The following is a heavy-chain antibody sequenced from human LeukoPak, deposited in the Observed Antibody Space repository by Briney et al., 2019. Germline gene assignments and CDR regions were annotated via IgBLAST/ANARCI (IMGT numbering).Heavy chain of an antibody. CDR2: ISPYNGNT. D-gene: IGHD5-24*01. CDR1: GYTFTSYG. CDR3: ARGREMATLYYFDY. V-gene: IGHV1-18*01. J-gene: IGHJ4*02. Sequence: GASVKVSCKASGYTFTSYGISWVRQAPGQGLEWMGWISPYNGNTNYAQKLQGRVTMTTDTSTTTAYMELRSLRSDDTAVYYCARGREMATLYYFDYWGQGTLVTVSS.